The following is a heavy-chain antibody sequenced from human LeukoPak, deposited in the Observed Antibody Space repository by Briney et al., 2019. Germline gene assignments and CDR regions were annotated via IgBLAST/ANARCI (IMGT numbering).Heavy chain of an antibody. Sequence: GGSLRLSCAASGFTFSSHWMHWVRQAPGKGPVWVSRISSDGSSTTYADSVKGRFTISRDNAKNTLYLQMNSLRAEDTAVFYCARAGNSSSRRYLDCWGQGTLVTVSS. CDR1: GFTFSSHW. J-gene: IGHJ4*02. V-gene: IGHV3-74*01. D-gene: IGHD6-6*01. CDR2: ISSDGSST. CDR3: ARAGNSSSRRYLDC.